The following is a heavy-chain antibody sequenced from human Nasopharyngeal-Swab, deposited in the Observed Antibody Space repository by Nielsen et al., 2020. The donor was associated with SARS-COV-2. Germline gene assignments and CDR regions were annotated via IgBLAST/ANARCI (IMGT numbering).Heavy chain of an antibody. J-gene: IGHJ4*02. D-gene: IGHD3-22*01. CDR2: INHRGRS. CDR3: ARVYTSGYYSFDY. CDR1: GGSFSAYY. V-gene: IGHV4-34*01. Sequence: SETLSLTCAVYGGSFSAYYWSWIRQSPGKGLEWIGEINHRGRSSYNPSLKRRVTISVDTSKSQLSLKVNSVTAADTAVYYCARVYTSGYYSFDYWGQGSLITVSS.